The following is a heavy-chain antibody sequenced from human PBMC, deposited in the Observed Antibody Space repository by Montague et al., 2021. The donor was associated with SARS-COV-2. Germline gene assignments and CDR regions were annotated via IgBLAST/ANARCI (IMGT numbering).Heavy chain of an antibody. CDR2: IYWNDDK. CDR1: GFSLDSRGVG. D-gene: IGHD3-10*01. J-gene: IGHJ4*02. CDR3: AHRLPGFQWFGEDTFDY. Sequence: PALVKPTQTLTLTCTFSGFSLDSRGVGVGWIRQPPGKALEWLALIYWNDDKRYSPSLKSRLTITKDTSKNQVVLTMTNMDPVDTATYYCAHRLPGFQWFGEDTFDYWGQGTLVTVSS. V-gene: IGHV2-5*01.